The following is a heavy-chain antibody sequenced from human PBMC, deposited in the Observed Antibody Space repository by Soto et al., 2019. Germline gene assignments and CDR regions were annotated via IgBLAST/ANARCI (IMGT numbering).Heavy chain of an antibody. CDR3: ARDQSPYDILTGWRYYYYGMDV. V-gene: IGHV3-33*01. CDR2: IWYDGSNK. D-gene: IGHD3-9*01. J-gene: IGHJ6*02. Sequence: HPGGSLRLSCAASGFTFSSYGMHWVRQAPGKGLEWVAVIWYDGSNKYYADSVKGRFTISRDNSKNTLYLQMNSLRAEDTAVYYCARDQSPYDILTGWRYYYYGMDVWGQGTTVTVSS. CDR1: GFTFSSYG.